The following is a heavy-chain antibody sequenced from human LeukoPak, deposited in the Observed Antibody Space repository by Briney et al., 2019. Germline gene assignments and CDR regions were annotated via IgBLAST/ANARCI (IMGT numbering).Heavy chain of an antibody. CDR2: IQTSGTT. CDR1: GDSISGYS. V-gene: IGHV4-4*09. Sequence: SETLSLTCTVSGDSISGYSWSWIRQSPEKGLEWIGLIQTSGTTKYNPSLKGRVSISVDTSKTQVPLKVSSVTAADTAVYYCARRVTSKAVRPNIYQFMDVWGKGTTVTVSS. J-gene: IGHJ6*03. D-gene: IGHD6-19*01. CDR3: ARRVTSKAVRPNIYQFMDV.